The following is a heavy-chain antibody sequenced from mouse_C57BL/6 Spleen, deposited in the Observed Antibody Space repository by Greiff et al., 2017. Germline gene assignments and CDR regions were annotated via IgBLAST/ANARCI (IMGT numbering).Heavy chain of an antibody. CDR3: AGGDGSSPLAY. CDR1: GYSITSDY. V-gene: IGHV3-8*01. J-gene: IGHJ3*01. D-gene: IGHD1-1*01. CDR2: ISYSGST. Sequence: EVKLVESGPGLAKPSQTLSLTCSVTGYSITSDYWNWIRKFPGHKLEYMGYISYSGSTYYNPSLKSRISITRDTSKNQYDLQLNSVTTEDTATYYCAGGDGSSPLAYWGQGTLVTVSA.